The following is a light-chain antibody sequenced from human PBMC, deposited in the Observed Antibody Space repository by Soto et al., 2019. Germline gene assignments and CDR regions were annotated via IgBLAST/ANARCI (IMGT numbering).Light chain of an antibody. CDR2: GAS. CDR1: QTVSTNY. J-gene: IGKJ1*01. CDR3: QQYGNLLWT. Sequence: EIVLTQSPATLSLSQGERATLSCRASQTVSTNYLAWYQQKPGQAPRLLIYGASIRATGIPDRFSGSGSGTDFTLTISRLESEDFAVYYCQQYGNLLWTFGQGTMVDIK. V-gene: IGKV3-20*01.